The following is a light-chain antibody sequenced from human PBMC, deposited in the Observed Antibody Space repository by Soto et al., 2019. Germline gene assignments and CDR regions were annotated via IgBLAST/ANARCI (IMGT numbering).Light chain of an antibody. J-gene: IGKJ4*01. CDR3: QQRSDWPLT. CDR2: DAS. Sequence: EIVLTQSPATLSLSPGERAALSCRASQSVGSYLAWYQQKPGQAPRLLIYDASNRATGIPARFSGSGSGTDFTLTIGSLEPEDFAVYYCQQRSDWPLTFGGGTKVDIK. V-gene: IGKV3-11*01. CDR1: QSVGSY.